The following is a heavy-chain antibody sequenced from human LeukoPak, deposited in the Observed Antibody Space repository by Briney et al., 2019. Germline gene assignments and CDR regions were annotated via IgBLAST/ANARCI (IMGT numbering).Heavy chain of an antibody. CDR3: ARGVLLWFGISDAFDI. CDR2: INPNSGGT. D-gene: IGHD3-10*01. Sequence: ASVKVSCKASGYTFTGYCMHWVRQAPGQGLEWMGWINPNSGGTNYAQKFQGRVTMTRDTSISTAYMELSRLRSDDTAVYYCARGVLLWFGISDAFDIWGQGTMVTVSS. CDR1: GYTFTGYC. J-gene: IGHJ3*02. V-gene: IGHV1-2*02.